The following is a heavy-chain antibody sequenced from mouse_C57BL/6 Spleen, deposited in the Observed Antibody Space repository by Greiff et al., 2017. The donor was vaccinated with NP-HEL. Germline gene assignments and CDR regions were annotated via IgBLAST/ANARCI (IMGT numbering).Heavy chain of an antibody. CDR1: GYAFSSYW. Sequence: VQLQQSGAELVKPGASVKISCKASGYAFSSYWMNWVKQRPGKGLEWIGQIYPGDGDTNYNGKFKGKATLTADKSSSTAYMQLSSLTSEDAAVYFGARSEYSNWIAYWGQGTLVTVSA. D-gene: IGHD2-5*01. J-gene: IGHJ3*01. CDR2: IYPGDGDT. V-gene: IGHV1-80*01. CDR3: ARSEYSNWIAY.